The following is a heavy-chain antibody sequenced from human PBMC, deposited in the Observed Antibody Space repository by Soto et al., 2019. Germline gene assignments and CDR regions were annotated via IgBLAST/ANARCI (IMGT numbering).Heavy chain of an antibody. D-gene: IGHD5-12*01. CDR3: ASELGGYDYLYYYYYMDV. V-gene: IGHV1-69*02. J-gene: IGHJ6*03. CDR2: IIPVLDMA. CDR1: GDIFDSLT. Sequence: QVQLVQSGAEMKKPGSSVKVSCQASGDIFDSLTINWVRQAPGQGLEWMGRIIPVLDMANYAQKFQGRVTIIADKSTSTVYMELSSLTSEDTAVYYCASELGGYDYLYYYYYMDVWGEGTTVTVSS.